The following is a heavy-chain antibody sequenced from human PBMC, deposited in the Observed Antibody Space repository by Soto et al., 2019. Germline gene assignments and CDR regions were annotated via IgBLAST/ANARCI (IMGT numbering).Heavy chain of an antibody. CDR1: GFMFSSAW. CDR2: IKSKAGGGAR. Sequence: EVQMVQSGGDLVKPGGSLRLSCVTSGFMFSSAWMSWVRQAPGKGLEWVARIKSKAGGGARDYAATVKGRFTISRDDSKNTVYLQMNSLRAEDTAVYYCVEGWNDFWGQGTLVTVSS. V-gene: IGHV3-15*01. CDR3: VEGWNDF. D-gene: IGHD1-1*01. J-gene: IGHJ4*02.